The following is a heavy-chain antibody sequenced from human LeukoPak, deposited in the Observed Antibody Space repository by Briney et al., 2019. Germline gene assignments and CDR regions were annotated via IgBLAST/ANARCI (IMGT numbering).Heavy chain of an antibody. J-gene: IGHJ4*02. CDR1: GGSISSGLYS. V-gene: IGHV4-30-2*01. CDR3: ARSHHSYYFDY. Sequence: PSETLSLTCDVSGGSISSGLYSWSWIRQPLGKGLEWIGYIYHTGSTYYNPSLKSRVTISVDKSKNQFSLQLNSVTPEDTAVYYCARSHHSYYFDYWGQGALVTVSS. CDR2: IYHTGST. D-gene: IGHD6-6*01.